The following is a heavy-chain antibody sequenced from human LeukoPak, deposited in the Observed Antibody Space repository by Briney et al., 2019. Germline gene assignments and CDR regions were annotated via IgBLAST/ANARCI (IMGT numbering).Heavy chain of an antibody. Sequence: SETLSLTCTVSGASISSADCYWGWIRQPPGKGLEWIGYISYNGRTFCNPSLKSRVTISVDTSKNQFSLKLSSVTAADTAVYYCARASRSGVFDYWGQETLVTVSS. J-gene: IGHJ4*02. CDR2: ISYNGRT. V-gene: IGHV4-30-4*01. CDR3: ARASRSGVFDY. CDR1: GASISSADCY. D-gene: IGHD2-2*01.